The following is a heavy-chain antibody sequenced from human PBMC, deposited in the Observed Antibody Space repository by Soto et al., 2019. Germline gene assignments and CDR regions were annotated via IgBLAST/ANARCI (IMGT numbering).Heavy chain of an antibody. CDR1: GFTFSD. D-gene: IGHD2-21*01. V-gene: IGHV3-11*06. CDR3: SRGGGGGLFDL. Sequence: QVQLVESGGGLVKPGGSLRLSCASSGFTFSDMSWIRRSPGMGLELLSYISPRTTYKNYADSVKGRFTISRDNAKNSLYLQLNSLRAEDTAIYYCSRGGGGGLFDLWGQGTFVTVSS. J-gene: IGHJ4*02. CDR2: ISPRTTYK.